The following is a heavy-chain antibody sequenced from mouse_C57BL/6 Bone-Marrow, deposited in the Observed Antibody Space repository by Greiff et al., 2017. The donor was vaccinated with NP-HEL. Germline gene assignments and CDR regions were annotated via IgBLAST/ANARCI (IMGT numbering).Heavy chain of an antibody. J-gene: IGHJ1*03. CDR1: GYTFTSYW. CDR2: IHPNSGST. V-gene: IGHV1-64*01. CDR3: ARGRSNYWYFDV. D-gene: IGHD2-5*01. Sequence: QVQLQQPGAELVKPGASVKLSCKASGYTFTSYWMHWVKQRPGQGLEWIGMIHPNSGSTNYNEKFKSKATLTVDKSSSTAYMQLSSLTSEDSAVYYCARGRSNYWYFDVWGTGTTVTVSS.